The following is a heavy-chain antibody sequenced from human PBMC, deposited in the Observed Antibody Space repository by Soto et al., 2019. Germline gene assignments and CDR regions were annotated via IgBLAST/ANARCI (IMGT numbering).Heavy chain of an antibody. CDR1: GGSISSGGYY. D-gene: IGHD2-2*01. CDR3: ARGRTSSPTPGDY. J-gene: IGHJ4*02. CDR2: IYYSGRT. Sequence: QVQLQESGPGLVKPSQTLSLTCTVSGGSISSGGYYWSWIRQHPGKGLEWIGYIYYSGRTYYNPSLKSRVTISVDTSKNQFTLKLSSVPAADTAVYYCARGRTSSPTPGDYWGQGTLVTVSS. V-gene: IGHV4-31*03.